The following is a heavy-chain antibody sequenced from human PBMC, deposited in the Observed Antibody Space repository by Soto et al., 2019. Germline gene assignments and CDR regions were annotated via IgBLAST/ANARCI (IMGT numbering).Heavy chain of an antibody. J-gene: IGHJ4*02. V-gene: IGHV4-4*02. CDR2: IYHSGRA. Sequence: QVQLQESGPGLVKPSGTLSLTCSISGESITNDRWWSWVSQSPGQGLEWIGEIYHSGRAHYNPSLKTRVIISVDKSKNSFSLTLSSVTAADTAVYYCTANGFYSLDYWGQGSLVTVSS. CDR3: TANGFYSLDY. CDR1: GESITNDRW. D-gene: IGHD2-21*01.